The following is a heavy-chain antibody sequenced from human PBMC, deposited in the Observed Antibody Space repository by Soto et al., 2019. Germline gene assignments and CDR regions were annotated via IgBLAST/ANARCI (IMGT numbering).Heavy chain of an antibody. CDR1: GFTFSSYG. Sequence: QVQLVESGGGVVQPGRSLRLSCAASGFTFSSYGMHWVRQAPGKGLEWVAVISYDGSNKYYADSVKGRFTISRDNSKNTLYLQMNSLRAEDTAVYYCAKEVVTVHYYYYYGMDVWGQGTTVTVSS. CDR3: AKEVVTVHYYYYYGMDV. CDR2: ISYDGSNK. V-gene: IGHV3-30*18. J-gene: IGHJ6*02. D-gene: IGHD2-15*01.